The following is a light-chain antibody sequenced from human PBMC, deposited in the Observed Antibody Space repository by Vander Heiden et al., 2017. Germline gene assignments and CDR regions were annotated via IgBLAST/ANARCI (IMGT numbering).Light chain of an antibody. V-gene: IGLV2-8*01. CDR1: SNDVGGYNY. Sequence: QSALTQPPSASGSPGQSVTISCTGPSNDVGGYNYVSWYQQHPGKAPKLMIYEVNKRPSGVPDRFSGSKSGNTASLTVSGLQAEDEADYYCNSYAGSNINVFGTGTTVTVL. CDR3: NSYAGSNINV. J-gene: IGLJ1*01. CDR2: EVN.